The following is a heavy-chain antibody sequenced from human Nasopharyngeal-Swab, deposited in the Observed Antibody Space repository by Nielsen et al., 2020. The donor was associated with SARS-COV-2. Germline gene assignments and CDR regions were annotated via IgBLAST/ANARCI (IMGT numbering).Heavy chain of an antibody. Sequence: ETLSLTCAISGDSVSSSSAAWNWIRQSPSRGHEWLGRTYYRSKWYNDYAVSVKSRITIEPDTSKNQFSLHLNSVTPEDTAVYYCARARGAYGDYYYYYYTDVWGKGTTVTVSS. CDR3: ARARGAYGDYYYYYYTDV. V-gene: IGHV6-1*01. D-gene: IGHD4-17*01. J-gene: IGHJ6*03. CDR2: TYYRSKWYN. CDR1: GDSVSSSSAA.